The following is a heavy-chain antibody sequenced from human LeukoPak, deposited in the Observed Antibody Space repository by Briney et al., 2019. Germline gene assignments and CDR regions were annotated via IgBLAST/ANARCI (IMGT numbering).Heavy chain of an antibody. J-gene: IGHJ3*02. D-gene: IGHD2-21*02. CDR3: ARVNPPFAYCGGDCYSGVAFDI. CDR2: IYHSGST. Sequence: PSQTLSLTCAVSGGSISSGGYSWSWIRQPPGKGLEWIGYIYHSGSTYYNPSLKCRVTISVDRSKNQFSLKLSSVTAADTAVYYCARVNPPFAYCGGDCYSGVAFDIWGQGTMVTVSS. V-gene: IGHV4-30-2*01. CDR1: GGSISSGGYS.